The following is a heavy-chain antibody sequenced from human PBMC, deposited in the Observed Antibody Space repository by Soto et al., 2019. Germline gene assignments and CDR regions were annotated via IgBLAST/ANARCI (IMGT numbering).Heavy chain of an antibody. D-gene: IGHD3-22*01. Sequence: ASVKVSCKASGYTFTGYYMHWVRQAPGQGLEWMGWINPNSGGTNYAQKFQGWVTMTRDTSISTAYMELSRLRSDDTAVYYCARVSGYDSSGYYYYGMDVWGQGTTVTVSS. V-gene: IGHV1-2*04. CDR1: GYTFTGYY. CDR3: ARVSGYDSSGYYYYGMDV. J-gene: IGHJ6*02. CDR2: INPNSGGT.